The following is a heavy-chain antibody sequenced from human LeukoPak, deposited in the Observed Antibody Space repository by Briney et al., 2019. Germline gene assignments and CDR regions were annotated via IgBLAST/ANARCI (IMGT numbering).Heavy chain of an antibody. CDR2: RYYSGSS. D-gene: IGHD3-10*01. J-gene: IGHJ2*01. CDR3: ATASGSGSNWYFDV. Sequence: PSETLSLTCTVSGGSISGYYWSWLRQPPGKGLEWIGYRYYSGSSNYNPSLKSRVTISVDTSKNQFSLEMSSVTSADTAVYYCATASGSGSNWYFDVWGRGTLVTVSS. V-gene: IGHV4-59*01. CDR1: GGSISGYY.